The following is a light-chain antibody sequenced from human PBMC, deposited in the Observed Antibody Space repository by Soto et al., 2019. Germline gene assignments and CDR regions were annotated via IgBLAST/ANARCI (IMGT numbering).Light chain of an antibody. J-gene: IGKJ1*01. CDR1: QSVSSY. CDR3: LQYNIWPRT. CDR2: GAS. V-gene: IGKV3-15*01. Sequence: EIVMTQSPATLSVSPGERATLSCRASQSVSSYLAWYQQKPGQAPRLLISGASTRATGIPARFSGSGSGTDFTLTISSLQSEHFALYYCLQYNIWPRTFGQGTKVDIK.